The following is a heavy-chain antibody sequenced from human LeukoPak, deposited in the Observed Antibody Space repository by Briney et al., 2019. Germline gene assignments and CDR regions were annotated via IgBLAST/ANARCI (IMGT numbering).Heavy chain of an antibody. CDR2: IIPIFGTA. D-gene: IGHD3-10*01. V-gene: IGHV1-69*13. CDR3: ARDGGDGSGSYYNVY. J-gene: IGHJ4*02. Sequence: SVTVSCKASGGTFSSYAISWVRQAPGQGLEWMGGIIPIFGTANYAQKFQGRVTITADESTSTAYMELSSLRSEDTAVYYCARDGGDGSGSYYNVYWGQGTLVTVSS. CDR1: GGTFSSYA.